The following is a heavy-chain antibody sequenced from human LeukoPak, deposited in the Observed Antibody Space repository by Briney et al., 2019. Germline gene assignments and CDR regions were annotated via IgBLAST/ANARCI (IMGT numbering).Heavy chain of an antibody. CDR2: ISAYNGHT. Sequence: ASVKVSCKASGYTFTSYGISWVRQAPGQGLEWMGWISAYNGHTNYAQKLQGRVTMTIDTSTSTAYMELRSLRSDDTAVYYCARDRSLYYESSGYYSPLGYWGQGTLVTVSS. J-gene: IGHJ4*02. CDR1: GYTFTSYG. D-gene: IGHD3-22*01. CDR3: ARDRSLYYESSGYYSPLGY. V-gene: IGHV1-18*01.